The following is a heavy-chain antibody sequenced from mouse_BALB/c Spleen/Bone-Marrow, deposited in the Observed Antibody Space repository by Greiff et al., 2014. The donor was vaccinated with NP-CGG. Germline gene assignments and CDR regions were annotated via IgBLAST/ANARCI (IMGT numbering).Heavy chain of an antibody. CDR3: ARGSSYFDY. Sequence: EVKLEESGGGLVKPGGSLKLSCAASGFTFSDYYMYWVRQTPEKRLEWVATISDGGSYTYYPDSVKGRFTISRDNAKNSLYLQMSSLKSEDTAMYYCARGSSYFDYWGQGTTLTVSS. J-gene: IGHJ2*01. V-gene: IGHV5-4*02. CDR2: ISDGGSYT. CDR1: GFTFSDYY. D-gene: IGHD1-1*01.